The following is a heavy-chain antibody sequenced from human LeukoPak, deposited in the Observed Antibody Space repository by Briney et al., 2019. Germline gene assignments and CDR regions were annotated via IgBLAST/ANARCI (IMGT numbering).Heavy chain of an antibody. CDR1: GFSFSTYW. CDR3: ARRSYRGVITVYYYYYMGV. V-gene: IGHV3-7*01. CDR2: IKQDGGEK. Sequence: GGSLRLSCVASGFSFSTYWMSWVRQAPGKGLEWVANIKQDGGEKYYVDSVKGRFTISRDNAKNSVYLQMNRLRVEDTAVYYCARRSYRGVITVYYYYYMGVWGKGTPVTVSS. J-gene: IGHJ6*03. D-gene: IGHD3-16*02.